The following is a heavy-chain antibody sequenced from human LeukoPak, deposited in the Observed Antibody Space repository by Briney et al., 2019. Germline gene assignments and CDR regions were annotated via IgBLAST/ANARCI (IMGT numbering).Heavy chain of an antibody. CDR3: ARHRIAARPLRFGYYYYMDV. J-gene: IGHJ6*03. CDR1: GYTFTSYG. CDR2: ISAYNGNT. D-gene: IGHD6-6*01. V-gene: IGHV1-18*01. Sequence: ASVKVSCKASGYTFTSYGISWVRQAPGQGLEWMGWISAYNGNTNYAQKLQGRVTMTTDTSTSTAYMELRSLRSDDTAVYYCARHRIAARPLRFGYYYYMDVWGKGTTVTVSS.